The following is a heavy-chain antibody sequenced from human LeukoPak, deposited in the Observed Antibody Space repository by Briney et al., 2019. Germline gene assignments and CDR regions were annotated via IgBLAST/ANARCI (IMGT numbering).Heavy chain of an antibody. Sequence: ASVKVSCKASGYTFTSYGISWVRQAPGQGLEWMGWISAYNGNTNYAQKLQGRVTMTTDTSTSTAYMELRSLRSDDTAVYYCARVWYYDILTGYYVTEDGMDVWGKGTTVTVSS. V-gene: IGHV1-18*04. CDR3: ARVWYYDILTGYYVTEDGMDV. J-gene: IGHJ6*04. CDR1: GYTFTSYG. D-gene: IGHD3-9*01. CDR2: ISAYNGNT.